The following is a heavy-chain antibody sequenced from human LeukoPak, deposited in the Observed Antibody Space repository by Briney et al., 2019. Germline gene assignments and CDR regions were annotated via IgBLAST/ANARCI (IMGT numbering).Heavy chain of an antibody. CDR2: IYPGDSDT. CDR1: GYSFTSYW. D-gene: IGHD6-6*01. J-gene: IGHJ4*02. CDR3: ARHVLGGRSSLDFDY. Sequence: GESLKISCKGSGYSFTSYWIGWVRQMPGKGLEWMGIIYPGDSDTRYSPSFQGQVTISADRSISTAYVQWSSLKASDTAMYYCARHVLGGRSSLDFDYWGQGTLVTVSS. V-gene: IGHV5-51*01.